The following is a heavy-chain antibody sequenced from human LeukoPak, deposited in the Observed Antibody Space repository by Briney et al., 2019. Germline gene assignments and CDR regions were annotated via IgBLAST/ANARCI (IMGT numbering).Heavy chain of an antibody. V-gene: IGHV4-34*01. CDR1: GGSFSGYY. J-gene: IGHJ4*02. CDR2: INHSGST. D-gene: IGHD2-15*01. CDR3: ARGGPLVYCSGGSCYSLDY. Sequence: SETLSLTCAAYGGSFSGYYWSWIRQPPGKGLEWIGEINHSGSTNYNPSLKSRVTISVDTSKNQFSLKLSSVTAADTAVYYCARGGPLVYCSGGSCYSLDYWGQGTLVTVSS.